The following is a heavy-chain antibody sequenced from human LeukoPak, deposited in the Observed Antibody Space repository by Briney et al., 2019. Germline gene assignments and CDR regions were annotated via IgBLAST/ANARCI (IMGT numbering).Heavy chain of an antibody. V-gene: IGHV3-48*03. J-gene: IGHJ4*02. CDR2: IGSSGSSL. D-gene: IGHD6-19*01. CDR1: GFTFSSYL. Sequence: GGSLRLSCAASGFTFSSYLMHWIRQAPGKGLEWVSYIGSSGSSLNYADSVKGRFTISRDNAKNSLYLQMNSLRAEDTAVYYCARVSSSGLDDWGQGILVTVSS. CDR3: ARVSSSGLDD.